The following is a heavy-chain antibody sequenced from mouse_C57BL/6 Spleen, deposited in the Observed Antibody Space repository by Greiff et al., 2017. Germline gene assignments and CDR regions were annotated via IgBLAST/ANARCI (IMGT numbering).Heavy chain of an antibody. J-gene: IGHJ2*01. Sequence: VQLQQSGPELVKPGASVKISCKASGYAFSSSWMTWVKQRPGKGLEWIGRIYPVAGDTNYNGKFKGKATLTADKSSSTAYMKLSSLTYEDSAVYYGARKSETAQATLYSIDYWGQGTTLTVSS. V-gene: IGHV1-82*01. CDR2: IYPVAGDT. CDR3: ARKSETAQATLYSIDY. D-gene: IGHD3-2*02. CDR1: GYAFSSSW.